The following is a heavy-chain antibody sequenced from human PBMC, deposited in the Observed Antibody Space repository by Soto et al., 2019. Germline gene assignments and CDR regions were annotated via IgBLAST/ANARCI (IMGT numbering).Heavy chain of an antibody. D-gene: IGHD3-22*01. Sequence: TLSLTCTVSGGSISSGGYYWSWIRQHPGKGLEWIGYIYYSGSTYYNPSLKSRVTISVDTSKNQFSLKLSSVTAADTAVYYCAREGTVRYDSSGYYFGCWGQGTLVTVSS. CDR1: GGSISSGGYY. CDR2: IYYSGST. CDR3: AREGTVRYDSSGYYFGC. J-gene: IGHJ4*02. V-gene: IGHV4-31*03.